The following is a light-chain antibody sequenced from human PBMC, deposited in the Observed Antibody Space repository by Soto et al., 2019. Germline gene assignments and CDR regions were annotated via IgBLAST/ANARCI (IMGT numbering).Light chain of an antibody. CDR2: AAS. CDR1: QSISTY. CDR3: QQSYNTPMWT. V-gene: IGKV1-39*01. Sequence: DIQMTQSPSSLSASVGERVTITCRASQSISTYLNWSQQKPGKAPKVLIYAASSLQSGVPSRFSGSGSGTDFTLTISSLQPEDFATYYCQQSYNTPMWTFGQGTKVESK. J-gene: IGKJ1*01.